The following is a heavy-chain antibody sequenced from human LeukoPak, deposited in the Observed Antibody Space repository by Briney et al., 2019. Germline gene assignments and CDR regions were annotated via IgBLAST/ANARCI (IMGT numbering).Heavy chain of an antibody. J-gene: IGHJ4*02. V-gene: IGHV4-34*01. CDR2: INHSGST. CDR1: GGSFSGYY. CDR3: TIVDYCSSSGLRLFDY. D-gene: IGHD6-6*01. Sequence: PSETLSLTCAVYGGSFSGYYWSWIRQPPGKGLEWIGEINHSGSTNYNPSLKSRVTISVDTSKKQLSLKLCSVTAPRTPVYYSTIVDYCSSSGLRLFDYWGQGTLVTVSS.